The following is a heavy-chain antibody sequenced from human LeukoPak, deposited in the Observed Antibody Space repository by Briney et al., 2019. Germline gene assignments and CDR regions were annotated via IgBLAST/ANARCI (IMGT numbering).Heavy chain of an antibody. CDR1: GGSISSGSYY. CDR2: IYTSGST. CDR3: VRDEDGRGIGFDY. D-gene: IGHD5-24*01. Sequence: PSETLSLTCTVSGGSISSGSYYWSWIRQPAGKGLEWIGRIYTSGSTNYNPSLRSRVTISVDTSKNQFSLKLSSVTAADTAVYYCVRDEDGRGIGFDYWGQGTLVTVSS. V-gene: IGHV4-61*02. J-gene: IGHJ4*02.